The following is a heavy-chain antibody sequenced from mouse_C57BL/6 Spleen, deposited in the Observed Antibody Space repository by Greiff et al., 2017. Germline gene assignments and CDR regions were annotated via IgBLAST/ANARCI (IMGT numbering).Heavy chain of an antibody. V-gene: IGHV1-64*01. CDR1: GYTFTSYW. D-gene: IGHD1-1*01. Sequence: QVQLQQPGAELVKPGASVTLSCKASGYTFTSYWMHWVKQRPGQGLEWIGMIHPNSGSTNYNEKFKSKATLTVDKSSSTAYMQLSSLTSEDSAVYYCARSLVADWYFDVWGTGTTVTVSS. CDR3: ARSLVADWYFDV. J-gene: IGHJ1*03. CDR2: IHPNSGST.